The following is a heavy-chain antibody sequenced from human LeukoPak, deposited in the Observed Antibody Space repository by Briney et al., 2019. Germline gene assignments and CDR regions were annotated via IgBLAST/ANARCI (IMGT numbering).Heavy chain of an antibody. D-gene: IGHD6-19*01. CDR2: IIPIFGTA. CDR3: ARETYSSGWYFPPA. J-gene: IGHJ5*02. Sequence: GSSVKVSCKASGGTFSSYAISWVRQAPGQGLEWMGRIIPIFGTANCAQKFQGRVTITTDESTSTAYMELSSLRSEDTAVYYCARETYSSGWYFPPAWGQGTLVTVSS. CDR1: GGTFSSYA. V-gene: IGHV1-69*05.